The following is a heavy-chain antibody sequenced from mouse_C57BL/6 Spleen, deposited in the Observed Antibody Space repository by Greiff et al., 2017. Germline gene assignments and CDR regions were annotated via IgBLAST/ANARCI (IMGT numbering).Heavy chain of an antibody. V-gene: IGHV1-15*01. Sequence: QVQLKESGAELVRPGASVTLSCKASGYTFTDYEMHWVKQTPVHGLEWIGALDPETGGTAYNQKFKGKAILTADKSSSTAYMELRSLTSEDSAVYYCTRDELTANFDYWGQGTTLTVSS. CDR3: TRDELTANFDY. CDR1: GYTFTDYE. CDR2: LDPETGGT. D-gene: IGHD4-1*01. J-gene: IGHJ2*01.